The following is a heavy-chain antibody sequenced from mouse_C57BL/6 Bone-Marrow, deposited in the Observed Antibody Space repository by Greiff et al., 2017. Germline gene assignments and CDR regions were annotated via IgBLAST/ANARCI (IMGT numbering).Heavy chain of an antibody. J-gene: IGHJ2*01. CDR2: IWSGGST. D-gene: IGHD1-1*01. Sequence: VKLVESGPGLVQPSQSLSITCTVSGFSLTSYGVHWVRQSPGKGLEWLGVIWSGGSTDYNAAFISRLSISKDTSKSQVFFKMNSLQADDTAIYSCARFITRVVGYFDDWGQGTTLTVSS. CDR1: GFSLTSYG. V-gene: IGHV2-2*01. CDR3: ARFITRVVGYFDD.